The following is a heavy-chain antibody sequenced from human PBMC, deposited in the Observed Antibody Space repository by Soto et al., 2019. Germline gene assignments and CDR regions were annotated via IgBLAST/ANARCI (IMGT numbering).Heavy chain of an antibody. CDR2: INHSGST. D-gene: IGHD2-2*01. V-gene: IGHV4-34*01. Sequence: SETLSLTCAVYGGSFSGYYWSWIRQPPGNGLEWIGEINHSGSTNYNPSLKSRVTISVDTSKNQFSLKLSSVTAADTAVYYCARLHGYCISSSCHGHYAMDVWGQGTTVTVS. J-gene: IGHJ6*02. CDR3: ARLHGYCISSSCHGHYAMDV. CDR1: GGSFSGYY.